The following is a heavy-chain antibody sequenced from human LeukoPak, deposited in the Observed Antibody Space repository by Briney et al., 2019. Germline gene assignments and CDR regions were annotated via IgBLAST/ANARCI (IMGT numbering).Heavy chain of an antibody. D-gene: IGHD6-19*01. V-gene: IGHV1-24*01. Sequence: ASVKVSCKVSGYTLTELSMHWVRQAPGKGLEWMGGFDPEDGETIYAQKFQGRVTMTEDTSTDTAYMELSRLRSDDTAVYYCARDGKAVAGVDYWGQGTLVTVSS. CDR1: GYTLTELS. J-gene: IGHJ4*02. CDR2: FDPEDGET. CDR3: ARDGKAVAGVDY.